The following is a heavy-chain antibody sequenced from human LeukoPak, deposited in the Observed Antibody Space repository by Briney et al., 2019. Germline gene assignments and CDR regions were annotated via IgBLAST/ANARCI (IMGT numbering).Heavy chain of an antibody. CDR3: ARHAVGGLGQPHTAFDM. CDR2: IYYSGST. Sequence: SETLSLTCTVSGGSISSYYWSWIRQPPGKGLECIGYIYYSGSTNYNPSLKSRVTISVDTSKNQFSLKLSSVTAADTAVYYCARHAVGGLGQPHTAFDMWGKGTMVTVSS. V-gene: IGHV4-59*08. CDR1: GGSISSYY. D-gene: IGHD3-16*01. J-gene: IGHJ3*02.